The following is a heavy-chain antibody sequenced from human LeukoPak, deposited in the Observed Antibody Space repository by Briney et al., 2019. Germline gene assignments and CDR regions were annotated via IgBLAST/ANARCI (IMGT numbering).Heavy chain of an antibody. J-gene: IGHJ6*02. CDR2: ISGSGGST. V-gene: IGHV3-23*01. CDR3: AKPVAAYYYYYGMDV. CDR1: GFTFSSYA. D-gene: IGHD6-19*01. Sequence: GGSLRLSCAASGFTFSSYAMSWVRQAPGEGVEWVSAISGSGGSTYYADSVKGRFTISRDNSKNTLYLQMNSLRAEDTAVYYCAKPVAAYYYYYGMDVWGQGTTVTVSS.